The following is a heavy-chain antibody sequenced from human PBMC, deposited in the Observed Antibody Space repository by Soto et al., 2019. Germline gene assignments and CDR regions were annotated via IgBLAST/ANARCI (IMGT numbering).Heavy chain of an antibody. CDR1: GGSVSSGSYY. V-gene: IGHV3-23*01. Sequence: PSETLSLTCTVSGGSVSSGSYYWSWVRQAPGKGLEWVSAISGSGGSTYYADSVKGRFTISRDNSKNTLYLQMNSLRAEDTAVYYCAKDNYDILTGYYTGKDAFDIWGQGTMVTVSS. CDR3: AKDNYDILTGYYTGKDAFDI. CDR2: ISGSGGST. D-gene: IGHD3-9*01. J-gene: IGHJ3*02.